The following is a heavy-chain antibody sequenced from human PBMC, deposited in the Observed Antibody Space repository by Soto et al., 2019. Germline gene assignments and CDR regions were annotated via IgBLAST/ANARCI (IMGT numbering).Heavy chain of an antibody. CDR3: ARLATGTTSYMDV. D-gene: IGHD1-1*01. V-gene: IGHV4-59*08. CDR1: GGSISSYY. J-gene: IGHJ6*03. Sequence: QVLLQESGPGLVKPSETLSLTCTVSGGSISSYYWSWIRQPPGKGLEWIGYIYYSGSTNYNPSLKSRVTISVDTSKNQFSLKLSSVTAADTAVYYCARLATGTTSYMDVWGKGTTVTVSS. CDR2: IYYSGST.